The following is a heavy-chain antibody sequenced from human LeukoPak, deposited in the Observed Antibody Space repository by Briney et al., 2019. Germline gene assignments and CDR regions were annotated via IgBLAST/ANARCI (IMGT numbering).Heavy chain of an antibody. Sequence: GASVKVSCKASGYTFTSYAMHWVRQAPGQRLEWMGWINAGNGNTKYSQKFQGRVTMTRDTSTSTVYMELSSLRSEDTAVYYCARDVGATPFDYWGQGTLVTVSS. D-gene: IGHD1-26*01. CDR1: GYTFTSYA. V-gene: IGHV1-3*01. J-gene: IGHJ4*02. CDR2: INAGNGNT. CDR3: ARDVGATPFDY.